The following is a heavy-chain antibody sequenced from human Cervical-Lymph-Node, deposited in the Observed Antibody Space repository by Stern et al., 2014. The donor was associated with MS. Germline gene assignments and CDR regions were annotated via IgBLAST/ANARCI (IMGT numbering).Heavy chain of an antibody. CDR1: GGSMSGNY. CDR3: ARARATRHLDS. V-gene: IGHV4-59*01. Sequence: QLQESGPGLVKPSETLSLTCNVSGGSMSGNYWTWIRQPPGKGLEWIGYIYHSGSTTSNPALKSRVTISIDTSKNQFSLKLSSVGASDTAIYYCARARATRHLDSWGQGTLVTVSS. J-gene: IGHJ4*02. CDR2: IYHSGST.